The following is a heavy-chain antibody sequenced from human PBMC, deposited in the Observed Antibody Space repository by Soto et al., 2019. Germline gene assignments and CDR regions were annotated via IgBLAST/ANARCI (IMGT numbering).Heavy chain of an antibody. CDR3: AKDLAAATYYGMDV. CDR1: GFIFSSYG. CDR2: ISYDGSNK. D-gene: IGHD6-13*01. V-gene: IGHV3-30*18. Sequence: PGGSLRLSCAASGFIFSSYGMHWVRQAPGKGLEWVAVISYDGSNKYYADSVKGRFTISRDNSKNTLYLQMNSLRAEDTAVYYCAKDLAAATYYGMDVWGQGTTVTVSS. J-gene: IGHJ6*02.